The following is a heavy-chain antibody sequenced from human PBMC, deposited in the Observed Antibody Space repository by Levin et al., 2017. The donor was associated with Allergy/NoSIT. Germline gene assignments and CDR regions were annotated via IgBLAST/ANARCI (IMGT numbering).Heavy chain of an antibody. J-gene: IGHJ4*02. CDR2: ISYDGSNK. Sequence: AGGSPRLSCAASGFTFSSYAMHWVRQAPGKGLEWVAVISYDGSNKYYADSVKGRFTISRDNSKNTLYLQMNSLRAEDTAVYYCARDQPQWIQLWTLGYWGQGTLVTVSS. CDR1: GFTFSSYA. V-gene: IGHV3-30-3*01. CDR3: ARDQPQWIQLWTLGY. D-gene: IGHD5-18*01.